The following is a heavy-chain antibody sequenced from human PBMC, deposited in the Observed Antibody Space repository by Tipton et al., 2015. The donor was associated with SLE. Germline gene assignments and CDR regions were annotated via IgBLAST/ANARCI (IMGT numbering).Heavy chain of an antibody. CDR3: ARVRFFDY. CDR1: GYSIFDGYY. J-gene: IGHJ4*02. CDR2: IYHSGDT. D-gene: IGHD3-3*01. Sequence: TLSLTCTVSGYSIFDGYYWGWIRQPPGKGPEWIGTIYHSGDTYYNPSLKSRVTLTVDTSKNQFSLSLNSVTAADTAVYYCARVRFFDYWGQGALATVSS. V-gene: IGHV4-38-2*02.